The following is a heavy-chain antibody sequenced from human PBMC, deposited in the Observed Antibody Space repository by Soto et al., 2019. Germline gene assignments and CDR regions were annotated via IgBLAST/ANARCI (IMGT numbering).Heavy chain of an antibody. CDR1: GGSISSGGYY. V-gene: IGHV4-31*03. J-gene: IGHJ4*02. CDR3: ARDNPLGGANF. Sequence: SETLSLTCTVSGGSISSGGYYWSWIRQHPGKGLEWIGYIYYSGSTYYNPSLKSRVTISVDTSKNQFSLKLSSVTAADTAVYYCARDNPLGGANFWGQGTLVTVSS. D-gene: IGHD1-26*01. CDR2: IYYSGST.